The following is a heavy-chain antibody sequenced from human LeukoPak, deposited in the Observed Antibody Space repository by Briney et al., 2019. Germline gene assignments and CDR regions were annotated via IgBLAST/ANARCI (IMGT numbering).Heavy chain of an antibody. J-gene: IGHJ4*02. CDR3: AKDRGVGIYYFDS. Sequence: GGSLRLSCAASGFTFSSYSMNWVRQAPGKGLEWVSHITASGTAMFYADSVKGRFTISRDNAKNSLYLQMNSLRTEDTALYYCAKDRGVGIYYFDSWGQGTLVTVSS. CDR2: ITASGTAM. CDR1: GFTFSSYS. D-gene: IGHD1-26*01. V-gene: IGHV3-48*01.